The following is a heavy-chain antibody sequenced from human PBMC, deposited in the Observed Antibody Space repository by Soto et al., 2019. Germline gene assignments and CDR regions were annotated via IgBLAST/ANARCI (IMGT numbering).Heavy chain of an antibody. CDR2: IWYDGSNK. J-gene: IGHJ4*02. CDR3: ARDHVGATIWHFDY. CDR1: GFTFSSYG. Sequence: QVQLVESGGGVVQPGRSLRLSCAASGFTFSSYGMHWVGQAPGKGLEWVAVIWYDGSNKYYADSVKGRFTISRDNSKNTLYLQMNSLRAEDTAEYYCARDHVGATIWHFDYWGQGTLVTVSS. D-gene: IGHD1-26*01. V-gene: IGHV3-33*01.